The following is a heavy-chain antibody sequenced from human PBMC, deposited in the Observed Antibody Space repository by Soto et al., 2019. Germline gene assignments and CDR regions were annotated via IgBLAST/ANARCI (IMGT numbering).Heavy chain of an antibody. D-gene: IGHD2-15*01. CDR1: GFTFSNYW. CDR3: SRDVVVGAKALNY. Sequence: GGSLRLSCAASGFTFSNYWMTWVRQAPGKGLEWVANIKEDGSENHYVDSVKGRFTISRDNAKNSLYLQMNSLRVEDTAVYFCSRDVVVGAKALNYWGQGALVTVSS. J-gene: IGHJ4*02. CDR2: IKEDGSEN. V-gene: IGHV3-7*01.